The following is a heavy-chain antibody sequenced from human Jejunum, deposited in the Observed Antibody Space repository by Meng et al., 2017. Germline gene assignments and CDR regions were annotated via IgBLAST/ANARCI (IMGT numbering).Heavy chain of an antibody. V-gene: IGHV1-2*06. CDR3: ARGGRDDYNVPHY. CDR2: INPDNGVT. Sequence: QVQHVQAGAEVKKPGASMKVSCKTSGDTFIGYYMLWVRQAPGQGLEWMGRINPDNGVTNSAQRFQGRVTMTRDTSITTAYMELNRLTSGDTAFYYCARGGRDDYNVPHYWGQGTLVTVSS. J-gene: IGHJ4*02. CDR1: GDTFIGYY. D-gene: IGHD5-24*01.